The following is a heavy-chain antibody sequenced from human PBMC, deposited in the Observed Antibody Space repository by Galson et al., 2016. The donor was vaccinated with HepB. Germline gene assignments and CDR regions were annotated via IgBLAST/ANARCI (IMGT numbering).Heavy chain of an antibody. V-gene: IGHV4-39*02. CDR3: VKDRVRDGHPNFDY. D-gene: IGHD5-24*01. Sequence: SETLSLTCTVSGDSISNVGRHWGWFRQSPEMGLEYIGSIHFSGTSYYNPSLTSRVTVSADMSKNTLYLQMSSLRAEDTAVYYCVKDRVRDGHPNFDYWDQGTLVTVSS. CDR2: IHFSGTS. CDR1: GDSISNVGRH. J-gene: IGHJ4*02.